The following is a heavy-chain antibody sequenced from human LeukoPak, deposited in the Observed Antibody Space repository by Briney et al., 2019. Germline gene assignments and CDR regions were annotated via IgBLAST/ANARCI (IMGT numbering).Heavy chain of an antibody. CDR2: INHSGST. Sequence: SETLSLTCAVYGGSFSGYYWSWIRQPPGKGLEWIGEINHSGSTNYNPSLKSRVTMSVDTSKNQFSLKLSSVTAADTAVYYCASTYGDYPVRYWGQGTLVTVSS. CDR1: GGSFSGYY. J-gene: IGHJ4*02. D-gene: IGHD4-17*01. V-gene: IGHV4-34*01. CDR3: ASTYGDYPVRY.